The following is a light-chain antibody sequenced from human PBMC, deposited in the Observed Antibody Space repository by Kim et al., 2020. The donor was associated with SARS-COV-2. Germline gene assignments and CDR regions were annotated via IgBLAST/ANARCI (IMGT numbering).Light chain of an antibody. J-gene: IGLJ3*02. V-gene: IGLV1-44*01. CDR3: AVWDDSLKQGV. Sequence: QSVLTQPPSASGTPGQRVTISCSGSSSNIGSNNVVWYQQLPGAAPNLLIYRNNQRPSGIPDRFSGSRSGTCASLAISGLQSGDEADYYCAVWDDSLKQGVFGGGTQLTVL. CDR1: SSNIGSNN. CDR2: RNN.